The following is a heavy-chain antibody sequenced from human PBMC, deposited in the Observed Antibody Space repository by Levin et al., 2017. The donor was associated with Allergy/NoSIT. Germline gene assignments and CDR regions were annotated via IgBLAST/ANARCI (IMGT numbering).Heavy chain of an antibody. V-gene: IGHV4-31*03. Sequence: SETLSLTCTVSGGSISSGGYYWSWIRQHPGKGLEWMGYIYYSGTTYYNPSLKSRVLMSLDTSNNQFSLNLSSVTAADTAVYYCARGRWSRYYDFWSGFDWGQGTLVTVSS. CDR2: IYYSGTT. CDR1: GGSISSGGYY. J-gene: IGHJ4*02. CDR3: ARGRWSRYYDFWSGFD. D-gene: IGHD3-3*01.